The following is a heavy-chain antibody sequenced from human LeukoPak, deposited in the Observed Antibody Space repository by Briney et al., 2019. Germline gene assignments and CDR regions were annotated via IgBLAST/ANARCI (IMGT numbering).Heavy chain of an antibody. Sequence: GGSLRLSCAASGFTFSSYWMSWDRQAPGKGLEWVANIKQDGSEKYYVDSVKGRFTISRDNAKNSLYLQMNSLRAEDTAVYYCARPTGDYAPDYYHGMDVWGQGTTVTVSS. J-gene: IGHJ6*02. D-gene: IGHD4-17*01. CDR3: ARPTGDYAPDYYHGMDV. V-gene: IGHV3-7*01. CDR2: IKQDGSEK. CDR1: GFTFSSYW.